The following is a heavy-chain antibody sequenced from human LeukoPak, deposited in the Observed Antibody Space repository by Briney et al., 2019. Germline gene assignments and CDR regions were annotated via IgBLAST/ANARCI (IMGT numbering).Heavy chain of an antibody. J-gene: IGHJ6*03. D-gene: IGHD5-18*01. CDR2: IYTSGST. Sequence: SEALSLTCTISGGSISSYYWSWIRQPAGKGLEWIGRIYTSGSTNYNPSLKSRVTISVDTSKNQFSLKLSSVTAADTAIYYCARATSGYTYAAYYYYYMDVWGKGTTVTVSS. V-gene: IGHV4-4*07. CDR3: ARATSGYTYAAYYYYYMDV. CDR1: GGSISSYY.